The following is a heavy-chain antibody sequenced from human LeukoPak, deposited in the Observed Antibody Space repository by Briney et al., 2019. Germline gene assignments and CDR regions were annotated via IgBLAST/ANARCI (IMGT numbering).Heavy chain of an antibody. CDR2: ISGSGGST. Sequence: GGSLRLSCAASGFTFSSYAMSWVRQAPGKGLEWGSAISGSGGSTYYADSVKGRFTISRDNSKNTLYLQMNSLRAEDTAVYYCAKDYEGVRGVRIDYWGQGTLVTVSS. J-gene: IGHJ4*02. V-gene: IGHV3-23*01. CDR3: AKDYEGVRGVRIDY. D-gene: IGHD3-10*01. CDR1: GFTFSSYA.